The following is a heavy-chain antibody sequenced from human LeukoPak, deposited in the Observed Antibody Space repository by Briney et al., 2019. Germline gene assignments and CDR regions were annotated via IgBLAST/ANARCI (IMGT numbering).Heavy chain of an antibody. Sequence: GTSLRLSCEVSGLSFSSYAMHWVRQAPGKGLEWVAVIRHDETKEYYADSVQGRFTISRDTPNNMLYLQMNNMRAEGTAVYYCAKEYTPSSPLGELDSWGQGTLVIVSS. CDR1: GLSFSSYA. V-gene: IGHV3-33*03. J-gene: IGHJ4*02. CDR2: IRHDETKE. D-gene: IGHD6-6*01. CDR3: AKEYTPSSPLGELDS.